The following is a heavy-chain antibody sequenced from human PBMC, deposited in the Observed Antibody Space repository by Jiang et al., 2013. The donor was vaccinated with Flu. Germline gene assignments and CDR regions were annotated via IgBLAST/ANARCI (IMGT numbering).Heavy chain of an antibody. D-gene: IGHD2-21*02. V-gene: IGHV4-4*02. Sequence: GPGLVKPSGTLSLTCAVSGGSINNKNWWNWVRQPPGKGLEWIGEISHDGRVIHNPSLKSRVTISLDKSKNQFSLTVTSVTAADTAVYYCARDQDFGDSLWAFDIWGPGTMVIVSS. J-gene: IGHJ3*02. CDR2: ISHDGRV. CDR1: GGSINNKNW. CDR3: ARDQDFGDSLWAFDI.